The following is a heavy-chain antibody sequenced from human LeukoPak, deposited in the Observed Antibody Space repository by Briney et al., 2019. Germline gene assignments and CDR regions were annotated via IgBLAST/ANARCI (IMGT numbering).Heavy chain of an antibody. D-gene: IGHD3-16*02. Sequence: GGSLRLSCAASGFTFSNYGMSWVRQAPGKGLEWVSGMSGSGGSTYYADSVKGRFTISRDNSKNTLYLQMNSLRAEDTAIYYCAKDSYYDYVWGSYRYTNQFDYWGQGTLVTVSS. V-gene: IGHV3-23*01. CDR3: AKDSYYDYVWGSYRYTNQFDY. J-gene: IGHJ4*02. CDR2: MSGSGGST. CDR1: GFTFSNYG.